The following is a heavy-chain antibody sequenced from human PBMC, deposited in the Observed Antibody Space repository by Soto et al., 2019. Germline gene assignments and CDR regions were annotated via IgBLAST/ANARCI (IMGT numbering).Heavy chain of an antibody. CDR1: GFTFSSYD. J-gene: IGHJ3*02. CDR2: IGTAGDT. Sequence: AGGSLRLSCAASGFTFSSYDMHWVRQATGKGLEWVSAIGTAGDTYYPGSVKGRFTISRENAKNSLYLQMNSLRAGDTAVYYCARGGGLDFWSGYGMLGIHAFDIWGQGTMVTVSS. V-gene: IGHV3-13*01. D-gene: IGHD3-3*01. CDR3: ARGGGLDFWSGYGMLGIHAFDI.